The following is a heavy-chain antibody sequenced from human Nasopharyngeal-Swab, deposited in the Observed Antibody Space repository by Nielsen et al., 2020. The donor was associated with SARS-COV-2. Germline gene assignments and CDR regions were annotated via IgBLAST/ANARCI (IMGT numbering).Heavy chain of an antibody. CDR3: ARDLSGVRGFYYYYGMDV. CDR2: ISSSGSAI. CDR1: GFTFSSYA. V-gene: IGHV3-21*04. J-gene: IGHJ6*02. Sequence: GGSLRLSCAASGFTFSSYAMSWVRQAPGKGLEWVACISSSGSAIYYADSVKGRFTISRDNAKNLLYLQMNSLRAEDAAVYCCARDLSGVRGFYYYYGMDVWGQGTTVTVSS. D-gene: IGHD3-10*01.